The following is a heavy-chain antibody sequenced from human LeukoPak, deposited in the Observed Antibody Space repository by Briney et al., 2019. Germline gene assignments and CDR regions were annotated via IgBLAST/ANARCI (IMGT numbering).Heavy chain of an antibody. CDR1: GGSFSGYY. D-gene: IGHD3-9*01. CDR3: ARTERYFDWLLPFDY. J-gene: IGHJ4*02. Sequence: PSETLSLTCAVYGGSFSGYYWSWIRQPPGKGLEWIGEINHSGSTNYNPSLKSRVTTSVDTSKNQFSLKLSSVTAADTAVYYCARTERYFDWLLPFDYWGQGTLVTVSS. V-gene: IGHV4-34*01. CDR2: INHSGST.